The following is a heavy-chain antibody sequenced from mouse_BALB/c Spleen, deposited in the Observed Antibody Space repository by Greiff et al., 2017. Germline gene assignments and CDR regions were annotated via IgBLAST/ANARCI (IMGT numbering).Heavy chain of an antibody. J-gene: IGHJ3*01. D-gene: IGHD2-10*02. CDR3: AREEYGNWFAY. CDR2: ISYDGSN. V-gene: IGHV3-6*02. CDR1: GYSITSGYY. Sequence: EVKLQESGPGLVKPSQSLSLTCSVTGYSITSGYYWNWIRQFPGNKLEWMGYISYDGSNNYNPSLKNRISITRDTSKNQFFLKLNSVTTEDTATYYCAREEYGNWFAYWGQGTLVTVSA.